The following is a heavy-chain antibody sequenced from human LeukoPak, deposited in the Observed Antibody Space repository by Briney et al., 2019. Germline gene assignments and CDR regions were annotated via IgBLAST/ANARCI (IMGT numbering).Heavy chain of an antibody. Sequence: GGSLRLSCAASGFTVRSNYMSWVRQAPGKGLEWVSVIYSGGSTYYADSVKGRSTISRDNSKNTLYLQMNSLRAEDTAVYYCARDQGSHYYDSSGPLDYWGQGTLVTVSS. CDR1: GFTVRSNY. V-gene: IGHV3-53*01. J-gene: IGHJ4*02. D-gene: IGHD3-22*01. CDR3: ARDQGSHYYDSSGPLDY. CDR2: IYSGGST.